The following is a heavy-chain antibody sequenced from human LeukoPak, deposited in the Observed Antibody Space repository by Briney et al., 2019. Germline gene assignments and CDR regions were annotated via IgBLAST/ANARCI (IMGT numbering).Heavy chain of an antibody. Sequence: GGSPRLSCAASGFTFSSYAMHWVRQAPGKGLEWVALISYDGSNKYYADSVKGRFTISRDNSKNTLYLQMNSLRAEDTAVYYCVRGEYYYDSSGRGFDLWGRGTLVTVSS. CDR1: GFTFSSYA. J-gene: IGHJ2*01. CDR2: ISYDGSNK. CDR3: VRGEYYYDSSGRGFDL. D-gene: IGHD3-22*01. V-gene: IGHV3-30-3*01.